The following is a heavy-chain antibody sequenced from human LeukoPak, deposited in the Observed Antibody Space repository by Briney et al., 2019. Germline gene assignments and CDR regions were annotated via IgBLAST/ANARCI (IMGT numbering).Heavy chain of an antibody. CDR3: AREAYYYYYGMDV. Sequence: GGSLRLSCAASGFIFSSYAMHWVRQAPGKGLEWVAVISYDGRNKYYADTVKGRFTISRDNSKNTLYLQMNSLRAEDTAVYYCAREAYYYYYGMDVWGQGTTVTVSS. CDR1: GFIFSSYA. J-gene: IGHJ6*02. V-gene: IGHV3-30-3*01. CDR2: ISYDGRNK.